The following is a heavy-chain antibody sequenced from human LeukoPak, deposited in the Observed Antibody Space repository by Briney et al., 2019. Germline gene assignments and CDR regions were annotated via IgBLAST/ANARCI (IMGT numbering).Heavy chain of an antibody. CDR2: TRNKANSYTT. V-gene: IGHV3-72*01. CDR3: ARSPAYGGSFDFDY. J-gene: IGHJ4*02. D-gene: IGHD4-23*01. CDR1: GFTFSDHY. Sequence: QPGGSLRLSCAASGFTFSDHYMDWVRQAPGEGLEWVGRTRNKANSYTTEYAASVKGRFTISRDDSKNSLYLQMNSLKTEDTAVYYCARSPAYGGSFDFDYWGQGTLVTVSS.